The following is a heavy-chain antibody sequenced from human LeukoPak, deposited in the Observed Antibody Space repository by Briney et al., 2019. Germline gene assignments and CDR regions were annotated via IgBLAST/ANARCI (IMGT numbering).Heavy chain of an antibody. Sequence: GSLRLSCAASGFTFTTYWMSWVRQPPGKGLEWIGSIYYSGSTYYNPSLKSRVTISVDTSKNQFSLKLSSVTAADTAVYYCARDGGTMVLRGWFDPWGQGTLVTVSS. J-gene: IGHJ5*02. CDR3: ARDGGTMVLRGWFDP. V-gene: IGHV4-39*07. CDR2: IYYSGST. CDR1: GFTFTTYW. D-gene: IGHD3-10*01.